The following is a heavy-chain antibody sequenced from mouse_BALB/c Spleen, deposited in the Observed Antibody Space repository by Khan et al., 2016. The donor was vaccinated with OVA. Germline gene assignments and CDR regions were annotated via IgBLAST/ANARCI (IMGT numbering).Heavy chain of an antibody. V-gene: IGHV3-2*02. CDR1: GYSITSNYA. D-gene: IGHD1-1*01. CDR3: ARGNYYGYAIDY. J-gene: IGHJ4*01. CDR2: ISYSGST. Sequence: EVKLLESGPGLVKPSQSLSLTCTVTGYSITSNYAWNWIRQFPGNKLEWMGYISYSGSTNYNPSLKSRISITRDTSKNQFFLQLNSVTTEDTATYYCARGNYYGYAIDYWGQGTSITVSS.